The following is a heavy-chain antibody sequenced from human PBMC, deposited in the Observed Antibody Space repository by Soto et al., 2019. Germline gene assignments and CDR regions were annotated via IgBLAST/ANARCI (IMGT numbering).Heavy chain of an antibody. CDR1: VLTFSRYA. V-gene: IGHV3-23*01. J-gene: IGHJ3*02. CDR2: ISGSCCST. CDR3: AKDPRPPWLFPASDAFDI. D-gene: IGHD3-9*01. Sequence: VSLRRSFGDSVLTFSRYAMSWVRHSPGKGLEWVSAISGSCCSTYYADSVKGRFTISRDNSKNTLYLQMNSLRAEDTAVYYCAKDPRPPWLFPASDAFDIWGQGTMVTVS.